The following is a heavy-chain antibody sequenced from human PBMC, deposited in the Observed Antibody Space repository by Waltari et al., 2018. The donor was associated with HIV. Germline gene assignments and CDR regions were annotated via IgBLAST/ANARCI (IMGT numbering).Heavy chain of an antibody. D-gene: IGHD1-26*01. V-gene: IGHV3-21*01. Sequence: EMHLVESGGGLVKPGGSLRLSCVASGFTFNNYNMNWFRQAPGKGLEWVSSITTSGHNIYYADSVKGRFTISRDNATNSVYLQMNSLRVEDTAAYFCARVVDVSLHPYHYPLMDVWGKGTTVTVAS. CDR3: ARVVDVSLHPYHYPLMDV. CDR2: ITTSGHNI. CDR1: GFTFNNYN. J-gene: IGHJ6*03.